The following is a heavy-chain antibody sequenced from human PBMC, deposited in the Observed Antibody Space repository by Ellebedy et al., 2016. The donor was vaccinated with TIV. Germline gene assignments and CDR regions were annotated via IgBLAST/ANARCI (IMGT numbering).Heavy chain of an antibody. CDR2: IYYSGST. V-gene: IGHV4-39*07. Sequence: GSLRLXXTVSGGSISSSSYYWGWIRQPPGKGLEWIGSIYYSGSTYYNPSLKSRVTISVDTSKNQFSLKLSSVTAADTAVYYCARDALFLKRYFDWDYDFDYWGQGTLVTVSS. J-gene: IGHJ4*02. CDR3: ARDALFLKRYFDWDYDFDY. D-gene: IGHD3-9*01. CDR1: GGSISSSSYY.